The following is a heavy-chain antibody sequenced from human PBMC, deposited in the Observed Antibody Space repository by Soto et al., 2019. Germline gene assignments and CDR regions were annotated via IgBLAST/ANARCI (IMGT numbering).Heavy chain of an antibody. D-gene: IGHD2-15*01. CDR3: VKGSEVARQELDY. J-gene: IGHJ4*02. CDR2: ISSDGSDK. CDR1: GFSFSDCG. Sequence: QVQLVESGGGVVQPGRSLRLSCAASGFSFSDCGMHWVRQAPGKGLEWEAAISSDGSDKYYSESVKGRFTISRDNSRNTLFLQMNSLRVGDTAVYYCVKGSEVARQELDYWGQGTLVTVSS. V-gene: IGHV3-30*18.